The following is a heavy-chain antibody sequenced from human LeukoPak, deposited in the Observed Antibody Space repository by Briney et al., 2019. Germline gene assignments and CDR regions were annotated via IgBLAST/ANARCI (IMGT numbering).Heavy chain of an antibody. Sequence: SETLSLTCTVSGGSISSGSYYWSWIRQPAGKGLEWIGRIYTSGSTNYNPSLKSRVTISVDTSKNQFSLKLSSVTAADTAVYYCGRAPPPGAEFDPWGQGTLVTVSS. CDR3: GRAPPPGAEFDP. J-gene: IGHJ5*02. CDR2: IYTSGST. V-gene: IGHV4-61*02. D-gene: IGHD1-14*01. CDR1: GGSISSGSYY.